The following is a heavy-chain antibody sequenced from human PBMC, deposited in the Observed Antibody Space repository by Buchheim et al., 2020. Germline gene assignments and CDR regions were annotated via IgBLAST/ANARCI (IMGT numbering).Heavy chain of an antibody. CDR2: INHRGST. CDR1: GGSFSGYY. V-gene: IGHV4-34*01. D-gene: IGHD2-2*01. CDR3: ARRRGYCSSTSCYFDY. J-gene: IGHJ4*02. Sequence: QVQLQQWGAGLLKPSETLSLTCAVYGGSFSGYYWSWIRQPPGKGLEWIGEINHRGSTNYNPSLKSRVNISVETSTNQFSLKLSSVTAADTAVYYCARRRGYCSSTSCYFDYWGQGTL.